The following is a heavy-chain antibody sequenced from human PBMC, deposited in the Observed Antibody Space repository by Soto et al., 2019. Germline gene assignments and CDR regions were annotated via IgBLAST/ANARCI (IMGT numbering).Heavy chain of an antibody. D-gene: IGHD3-22*01. J-gene: IGHJ6*02. Sequence: QVQMVQSGPEMKKPGASVKVSCKASGYTFNMYGITWVRQAPGQGLEWMGWISAYNGDTNYAQKVQGRVTMTTDTSTTTSYMELRSLRSDDTAVYYCARARYYDTPIYYYGLDVWGQGTAVTVSS. CDR1: GYTFNMYG. V-gene: IGHV1-18*01. CDR2: ISAYNGDT. CDR3: ARARYYDTPIYYYGLDV.